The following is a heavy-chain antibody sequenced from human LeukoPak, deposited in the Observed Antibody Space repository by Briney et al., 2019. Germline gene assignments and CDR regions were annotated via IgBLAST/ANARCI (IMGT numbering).Heavy chain of an antibody. CDR2: IYNGGSI. V-gene: IGHV4-59*08. CDR3: ARSREQWLVRSFDY. D-gene: IGHD6-19*01. J-gene: IGHJ4*02. Sequence: SETLSLTCTVSGDSISSYYWNWIRQPPGKGLEWIGYIYNGGSIDSNPSLKSRVTISVDTSKNQVSLKLSSVTAADTALYYCARSREQWLVRSFDYWGQGTLVTVSS. CDR1: GDSISSYY.